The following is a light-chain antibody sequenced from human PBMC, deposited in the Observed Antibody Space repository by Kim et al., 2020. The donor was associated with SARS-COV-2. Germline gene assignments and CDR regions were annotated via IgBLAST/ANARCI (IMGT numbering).Light chain of an antibody. CDR1: KLGDKY. V-gene: IGLV3-1*01. CDR2: QDI. J-gene: IGLJ1*01. Sequence: VSPGQTASITCSGDKLGDKYACWYQQKPGQSPVLIIYQDIKRPSGIPERFSGSKSGNTATLTISGTQAMDEADYYCQAWDSSFYVFGAGTKVTVL. CDR3: QAWDSSFYV.